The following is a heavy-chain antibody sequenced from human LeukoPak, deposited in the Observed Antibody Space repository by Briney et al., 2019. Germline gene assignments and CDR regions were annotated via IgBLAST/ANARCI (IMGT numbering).Heavy chain of an antibody. V-gene: IGHV3-7*01. CDR1: GLTFRNYW. J-gene: IGHJ4*02. CDR2: IKQDGSER. CDR3: ARERSGWYERWLDY. D-gene: IGHD6-19*01. Sequence: GGSLRLSCAASGLTFRNYWMTWVRQAPGKGLEWVATIKQDGSERYYVDSVKGQFTISRDNAKNSLDLQMNSLRAEDTAVYYCARERSGWYERWLDYWGQGTLVTVSS.